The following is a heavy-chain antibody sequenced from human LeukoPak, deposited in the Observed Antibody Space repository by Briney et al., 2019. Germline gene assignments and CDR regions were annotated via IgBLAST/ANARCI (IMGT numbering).Heavy chain of an antibody. CDR2: INPNSGGT. CDR1: GYTFTGYY. D-gene: IGHD3-16*01. V-gene: IGHV1-2*06. J-gene: IGHJ5*02. CDR3: ASLSGGFAAHNWFDP. Sequence: ASVKVSCRASGYTFTGYYMHWVRQAPGQGLEWMGRINPNSGGTNYAQKSQGRVTMTRDTSISTAYMELSRLRSDDTAVYYCASLSGGFAAHNWFDPWGQGTLVTVSS.